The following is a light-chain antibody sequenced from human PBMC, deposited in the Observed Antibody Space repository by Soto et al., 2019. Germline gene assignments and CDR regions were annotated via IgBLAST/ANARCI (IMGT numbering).Light chain of an antibody. J-gene: IGLJ3*02. CDR2: SDD. Sequence: HSVLTQPPSASGTPGQRVTISCSGSSSNVGRNTVSWYQQLPGTAPKVLIYSDDQRPSGVPDRFSGSRSGSSASLAISGLQSGDEADYYCASWEDSLNGWVIGGGTKLTVL. V-gene: IGLV1-44*01. CDR3: ASWEDSLNGWV. CDR1: SSNVGRNT.